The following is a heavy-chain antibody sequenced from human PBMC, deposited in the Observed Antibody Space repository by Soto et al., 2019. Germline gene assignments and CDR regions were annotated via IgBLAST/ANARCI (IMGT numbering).Heavy chain of an antibody. Sequence: GGSLRLSCAASGFTVTSNYLTWVRQAPGKGLEWVSDIYRSGATYYPDSVRGRFTASRDYSRNTLYLQMDSLRVEDTAVYYCGRDSGMIRRSYGVDVWRPGTTVTVS. V-gene: IGHV3-53*01. CDR1: GFTVTSNY. CDR2: IYRSGAT. CDR3: GRDSGMIRRSYGVDV. J-gene: IGHJ6*02. D-gene: IGHD2-15*01.